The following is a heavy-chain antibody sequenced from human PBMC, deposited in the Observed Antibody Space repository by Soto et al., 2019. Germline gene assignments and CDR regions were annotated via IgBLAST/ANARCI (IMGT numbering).Heavy chain of an antibody. V-gene: IGHV4-4*07. CDR2: IYTSGNT. Sequence: QVQLQESGPGLVKPSETLSLTCTVSGGSISNYYWSWIRQPAGKGLEWIGRIYTSGNTNYNPSLKGRVTMSLDMSKNQFSLKLSSVAAADTAVYACARDDNGDNCRAFDHWGQGTLVTVSS. CDR3: ARDDNGDNCRAFDH. J-gene: IGHJ5*02. CDR1: GGSISNYY. D-gene: IGHD4-17*01.